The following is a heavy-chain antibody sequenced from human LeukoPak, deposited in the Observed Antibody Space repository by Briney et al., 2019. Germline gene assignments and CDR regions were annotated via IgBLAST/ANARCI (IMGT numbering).Heavy chain of an antibody. CDR1: GFTFDDYA. J-gene: IGHJ6*02. V-gene: IGHV3-9*01. CDR2: ISWNSGSI. CDR3: AKDLYHSSSWYYGMDV. D-gene: IGHD6-13*01. Sequence: PGRSLRLSCAASGFTFDDYAMHWVRQAPGKGLEWVSGISWNSGSIGYADSVKGRFTISRDNSKNTLYLQMNSLRAEDTAVYYCAKDLYHSSSWYYGMDVWGQGTTVTVSS.